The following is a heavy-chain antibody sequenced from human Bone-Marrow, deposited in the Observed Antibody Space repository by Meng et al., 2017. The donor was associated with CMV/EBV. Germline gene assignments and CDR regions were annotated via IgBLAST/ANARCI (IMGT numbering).Heavy chain of an antibody. CDR3: ARAFCGGECYSSSNSYYGMDV. CDR2: INHNGDT. J-gene: IGHJ6*02. D-gene: IGHD2-21*01. CDR1: GGSFSGYY. Sequence: GSLRLSCAVYGGSFSGYYWSWIRQPPGKGLEWIGEINHNGDTNYNPSLKSRVSISADTSKNQVSLKLSSVTVADTAVYYCARAFCGGECYSSSNSYYGMDVWGQGTTVTVS. V-gene: IGHV4-34*01.